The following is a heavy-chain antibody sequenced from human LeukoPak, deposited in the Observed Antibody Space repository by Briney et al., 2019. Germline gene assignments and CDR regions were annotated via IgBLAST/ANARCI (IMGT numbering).Heavy chain of an antibody. V-gene: IGHV3-15*01. CDR1: GFTFSNAW. CDR2: IRRKTDGGTT. CDR3: TTGGGTYDY. J-gene: IGHJ4*02. D-gene: IGHD3-16*01. Sequence: GGSLRLSCAASGFTFSNAWMSWVRQAPGKGPEWVGRIRRKTDGGTTDYAAPVKGRSTISRDDSKNALYLQMNSLKAEDTAMYYCTTGGGTYDYWGQGTLVTVSS.